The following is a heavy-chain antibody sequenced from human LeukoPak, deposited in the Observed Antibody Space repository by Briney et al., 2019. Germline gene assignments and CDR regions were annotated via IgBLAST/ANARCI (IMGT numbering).Heavy chain of an antibody. CDR3: GRIPAAGSLKGPFDI. Sequence: GESLKISCKGSGYSFTNYWIAWVRQMPGKGLEWMGIIYPDDSDTRYSPSFQGQVTISADKSISTAYLQWSSLKASDSAMYYCGRIPAAGSLKGPFDIWGQGTMVTVSS. V-gene: IGHV5-51*01. D-gene: IGHD6-13*01. CDR1: GYSFTNYW. CDR2: IYPDDSDT. J-gene: IGHJ3*02.